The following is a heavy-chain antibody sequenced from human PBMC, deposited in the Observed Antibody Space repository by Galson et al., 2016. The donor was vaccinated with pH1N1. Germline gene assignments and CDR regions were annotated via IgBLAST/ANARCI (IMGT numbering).Heavy chain of an antibody. Sequence: SLRLSCAASGFIFSDYWMGWVRQAPGKGLEWVTKINQDGSRKYYVDSKKGRCTISRDNAENSLSLQMNSLRVEDTALYYCATEDYYTSLYWGQGILVTVSS. CDR1: GFIFSDYW. CDR2: INQDGSRK. J-gene: IGHJ4*02. CDR3: ATEDYYTSLY. V-gene: IGHV3-7*01. D-gene: IGHD1-26*01.